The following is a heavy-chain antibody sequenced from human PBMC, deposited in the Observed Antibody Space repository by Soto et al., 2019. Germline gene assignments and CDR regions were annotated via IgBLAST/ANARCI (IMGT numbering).Heavy chain of an antibody. D-gene: IGHD3-3*01. V-gene: IGHV3-30*18. J-gene: IGHJ4*02. Sequence: QVRLVNSGGGVVQPGRSLRLSCAASGFTFSNYAMHWVRQAPGKGLEWVAVISFDGSDKYYVDSVKGRFTISRDNSKNTLYLQMDSLAAEDTAHYYGAKDTDSSGYSAIVDYWGQGTLVTVSS. CDR1: GFTFSNYA. CDR2: ISFDGSDK. CDR3: AKDTDSSGYSAIVDY.